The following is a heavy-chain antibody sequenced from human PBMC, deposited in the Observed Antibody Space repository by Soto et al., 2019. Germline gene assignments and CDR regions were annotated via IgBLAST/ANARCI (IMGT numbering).Heavy chain of an antibody. CDR1: GFTFSSYA. Sequence: GGSLRLSCAASGFTFSSYAMSRVCQAPGKGLEWVSAISGSGGSTYYADSVKGRFTISRDNSKNTLYLQMNSLRAEDTAVYYCAKDPLLWFGELSYFDYWGQGTLGTV. J-gene: IGHJ4*02. CDR3: AKDPLLWFGELSYFDY. CDR2: ISGSGGST. D-gene: IGHD3-10*01. V-gene: IGHV3-23*01.